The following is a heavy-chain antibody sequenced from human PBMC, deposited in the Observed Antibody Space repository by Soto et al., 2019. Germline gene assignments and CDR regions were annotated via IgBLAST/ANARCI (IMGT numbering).Heavy chain of an antibody. Sequence: GESLKISCKTSGYTFTSYWISWLRQIPGKGLEWMGIIYPGDSDTRYSPSFQGQVTISADKSISTAYLKWSSLKASDTAMYYCARHASAGKSNYYGMDVWGQGTKVTVSS. J-gene: IGHJ6*02. V-gene: IGHV5-51*01. CDR3: ARHASAGKSNYYGMDV. CDR2: IYPGDSDT. D-gene: IGHD6-13*01. CDR1: GYTFTSYW.